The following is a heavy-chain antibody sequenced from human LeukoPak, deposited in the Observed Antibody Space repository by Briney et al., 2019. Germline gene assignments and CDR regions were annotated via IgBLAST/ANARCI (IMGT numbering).Heavy chain of an antibody. CDR3: ARDKGDYYYYYYGMDV. Sequence: SVKVSCKASGGTFSSYAISWVRQAPGQGLEWMGRIIPILGIADYAQKFQGRVTITADKSTSTAYMELSSLRSEDTAVYYCARDKGDYYYYYYGMDVWGQGTTVTVSS. CDR1: GGTFSSYA. CDR2: IIPILGIA. J-gene: IGHJ6*02. V-gene: IGHV1-69*04. D-gene: IGHD2-21*02.